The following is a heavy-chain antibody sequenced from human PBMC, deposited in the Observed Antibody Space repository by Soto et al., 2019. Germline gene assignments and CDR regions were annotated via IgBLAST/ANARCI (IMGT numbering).Heavy chain of an antibody. D-gene: IGHD3-9*01. J-gene: IGHJ4*02. Sequence: GGSLRLSCATSGFTFINHAMTWVRPAPGKAPQWVATVDGSGAAPFYAESVKGRFTISRDNSKNTLYLQMNSLRAEDTAVYFCAKWEVFVTGHLATQSSLDSWGQGTLVTVSS. CDR1: GFTFINHA. CDR3: AKWEVFVTGHLATQSSLDS. CDR2: VDGSGAAP. V-gene: IGHV3-23*01.